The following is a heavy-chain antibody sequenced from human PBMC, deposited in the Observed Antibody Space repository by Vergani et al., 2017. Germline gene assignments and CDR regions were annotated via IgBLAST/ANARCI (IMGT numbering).Heavy chain of an antibody. CDR3: AKVGRSEVAGTFGAFDI. CDR2: ISYDGTNK. V-gene: IGHV3-30-3*01. CDR1: GFTFGEHG. D-gene: IGHD6-19*01. Sequence: QVQLVESGGGVVQPGRSLRLSGAASGFTFGEHGIDWVPRAPGKGLEWVALISYDGTNKYYANSVRVRFTISRDNSKRTLFLQMNSLRPEDTAVYYCAKVGRSEVAGTFGAFDIWGQGTMVTVSS. J-gene: IGHJ3*02.